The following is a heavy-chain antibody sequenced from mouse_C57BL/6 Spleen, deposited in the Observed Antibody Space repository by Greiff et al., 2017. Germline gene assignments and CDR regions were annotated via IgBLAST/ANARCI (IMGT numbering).Heavy chain of an antibody. CDR1: GYTFTSYT. CDR3: ANGNYYFDY. D-gene: IGHD2-1*01. Sequence: VQLQESGAELARPGASVKMSCKASGYTFTSYTMHWVKQRPGQGLEWIGYIYPSSGYTKYNQKFKDKATLTADKSSSTAYMQLSSLTSEDSAVYYCANGNYYFDYWGQGTTLTV. V-gene: IGHV1-4*01. CDR2: IYPSSGYT. J-gene: IGHJ2*01.